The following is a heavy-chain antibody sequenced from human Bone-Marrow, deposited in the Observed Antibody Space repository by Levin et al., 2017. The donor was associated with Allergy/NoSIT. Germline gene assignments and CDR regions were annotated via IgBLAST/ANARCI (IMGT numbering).Heavy chain of an antibody. Sequence: KGLEWVGRIRKKTNSYSTEYAASVKDRFTISRDDSENSLYLQMNSLKTEDTAVYYCGNIGGCLGGRCPPFQHWGQGTLVTVSS. D-gene: IGHD2-15*01. V-gene: IGHV3-72*01. J-gene: IGHJ1*01. CDR3: GNIGGCLGGRCPPFQH. CDR2: IRKKTNSYST.